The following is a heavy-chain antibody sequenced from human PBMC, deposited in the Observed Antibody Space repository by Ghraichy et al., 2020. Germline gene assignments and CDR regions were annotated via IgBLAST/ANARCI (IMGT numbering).Heavy chain of an antibody. J-gene: IGHJ6*02. CDR1: GFTFSSYA. D-gene: IGHD3-10*01. V-gene: IGHV3-23*01. CDR2: ISGSGGST. Sequence: LSLTCAASGFTFSSYAMSWVRQAPGKGLEWVSAISGSGGSTYYADSVKGRFTIYRDNSKNTLYLQMNSLRAEDTAVYYCAKDNGGGEGYYYYGMDVWGQGTTVTVSS. CDR3: AKDNGGGEGYYYYGMDV.